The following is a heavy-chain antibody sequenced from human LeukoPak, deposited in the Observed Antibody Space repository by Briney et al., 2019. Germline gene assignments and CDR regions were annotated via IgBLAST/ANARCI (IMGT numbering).Heavy chain of an antibody. CDR1: GFTFSSYE. V-gene: IGHV3-21*01. J-gene: IGHJ4*02. CDR2: ITQNSDYI. CDR3: ARDLNFYGSGRGVDY. Sequence: GGSLRLSCAASGFTFSSYEMNWVRQAPGKGLEWVSSITQNSDYIHYADSVRGRFTISRDNAKNSLYLQMSSLRAEDTAMYYCARDLNFYGSGRGVDYWSQGTLVTVSS. D-gene: IGHD3-10*01.